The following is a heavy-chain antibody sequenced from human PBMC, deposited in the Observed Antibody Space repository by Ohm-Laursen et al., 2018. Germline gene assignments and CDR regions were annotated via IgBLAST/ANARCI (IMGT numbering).Heavy chain of an antibody. J-gene: IGHJ6*02. D-gene: IGHD6-6*01. Sequence: SDTLSLTCTVSGGSISNGAYCWSWIRQHPGKGLEWIGYIYHSGSTYYNPSLKSRVTISVDTSKNQFSLKLSSVTAADTAVYYCARQISIAARTYYYYGMDVWGQGTTVTVSS. V-gene: IGHV4-31*03. CDR2: IYHSGST. CDR1: GGSISNGAYC. CDR3: ARQISIAARTYYYYGMDV.